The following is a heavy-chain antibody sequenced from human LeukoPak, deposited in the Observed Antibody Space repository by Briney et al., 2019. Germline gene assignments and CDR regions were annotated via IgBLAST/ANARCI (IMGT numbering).Heavy chain of an antibody. Sequence: PSETLSLTCTVSGGSISSYYWSWMRQPPGKGLEWIGYIYYSGSTNYNPSLKSRVTISVDTSKNQFSLKLSSVTAADTAVYYCARGAGDSGYDFFDYWGQGTLVTVSS. J-gene: IGHJ4*02. D-gene: IGHD5-12*01. V-gene: IGHV4-59*01. CDR2: IYYSGST. CDR3: ARGAGDSGYDFFDY. CDR1: GGSISSYY.